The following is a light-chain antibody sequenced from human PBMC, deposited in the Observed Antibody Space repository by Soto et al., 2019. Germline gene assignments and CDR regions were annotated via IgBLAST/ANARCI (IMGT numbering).Light chain of an antibody. Sequence: DIQMTQSPSSLSASVGDRVTITCQASHDIINYLNWFQQKPGEAPKLLIFDAFKLETGVPSRFSGSGSGTDFTLTISSLQPEHIATYYCQQYDNLPVTFGGGTKVEIK. CDR1: HDIINY. V-gene: IGKV1-33*01. CDR3: QQYDNLPVT. J-gene: IGKJ4*01. CDR2: DAF.